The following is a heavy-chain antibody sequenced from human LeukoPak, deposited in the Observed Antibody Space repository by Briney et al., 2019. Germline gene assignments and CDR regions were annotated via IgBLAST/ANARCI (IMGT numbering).Heavy chain of an antibody. CDR2: IYYSGST. Sequence: SETLSLTCSVSGGSISHNSYYWGWIRQPPGKGLECIRTIYYSGSTYYSPSLKSRVTISVDTSKNQFSLKLNSVTAADTAVYYCARISAGYYYVGYWGQGTLVTVSS. V-gene: IGHV4-39*07. J-gene: IGHJ4*02. D-gene: IGHD3-9*01. CDR1: GGSISHNSYY. CDR3: ARISAGYYYVGY.